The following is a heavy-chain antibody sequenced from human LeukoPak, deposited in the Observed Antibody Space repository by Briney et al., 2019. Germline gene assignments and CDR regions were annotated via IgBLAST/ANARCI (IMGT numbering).Heavy chain of an antibody. CDR3: ATNIDGVYY. V-gene: IGHV3-23*01. D-gene: IGHD2-8*01. CDR1: GFTFSTYA. CDR2: MSTSRSST. J-gene: IGHJ4*02. Sequence: GGSLRLSCAASGFTFSTYAMNWVRQAPGKGLEWVSSMSTSRSSTYYADSVKGRFTISRDNSKSTLYLQMNSLRAEETAVYYCATNIDGVYYWGQGTLAIVSS.